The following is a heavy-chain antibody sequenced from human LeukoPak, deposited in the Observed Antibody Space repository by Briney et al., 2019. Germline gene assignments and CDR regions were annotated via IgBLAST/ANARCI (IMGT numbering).Heavy chain of an antibody. Sequence: GGSLRLTCAASGFTVSNNYMSWVRQAPGKGLEWVSITYSDSSTNYADSVKGRFTISRDTSQNTLSLQMNSLRAEDTAVYYCVRKNRDFNAAFDIWGQGTVVTVSS. CDR1: GFTVSNNY. D-gene: IGHD2-21*02. CDR2: TYSDSST. V-gene: IGHV3-53*01. CDR3: VRKNRDFNAAFDI. J-gene: IGHJ3*02.